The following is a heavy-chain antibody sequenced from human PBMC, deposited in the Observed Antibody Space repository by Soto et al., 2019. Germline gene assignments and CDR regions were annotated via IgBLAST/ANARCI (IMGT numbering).Heavy chain of an antibody. CDR2: ISSGGST. CDR3: ARDTFGGAYDFGH. Sequence: EVQLVESGGGLVQPGGSLRLSCAASGFPVSNFYMTWVRQAPGKGLEWVSVISSGGSTYYADSVKGRVTIARDNSKHGQDLEMNSLRAGDPAVYYCARDTFGGAYDFGHGGQGTLVTVSS. J-gene: IGHJ4*02. V-gene: IGHV3-66*01. D-gene: IGHD3-3*01. CDR1: GFPVSNFY.